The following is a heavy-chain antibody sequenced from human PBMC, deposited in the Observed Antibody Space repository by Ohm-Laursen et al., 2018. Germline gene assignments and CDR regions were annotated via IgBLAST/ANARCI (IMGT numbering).Heavy chain of an antibody. CDR3: ARRGSRTYDFDY. J-gene: IGHJ4*02. V-gene: IGHV3-33*08. D-gene: IGHD2-15*01. CDR2: IWSDGTNE. CDR1: GFTFSTYG. Sequence: SLRLSCAASGFTFSTYGMHWVRQAPGKGLEWVAVIWSDGTNEYYADSVKGRFTISRDNSKNTLYLQMNSLRAEDTAVYYCARRGSRTYDFDYWGQGTLVTVSS.